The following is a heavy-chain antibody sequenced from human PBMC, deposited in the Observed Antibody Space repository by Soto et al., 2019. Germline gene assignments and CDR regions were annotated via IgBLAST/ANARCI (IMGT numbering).Heavy chain of an antibody. V-gene: IGHV4-30-2*01. J-gene: IGHJ4*02. Sequence: QLQLQESGSGLVKPSQTLSLTCAVSGGSISSGGYSWSWIRQPPGKGLEWIGYIYHSGSTYYNSSLKSRVTISVDRSKNQFSLKLSSVPAADTAVYYCARENNVLPGGYFDYWGQGTLVTVSS. D-gene: IGHD3-10*01. CDR2: IYHSGST. CDR3: ARENNVLPGGYFDY. CDR1: GGSISSGGYS.